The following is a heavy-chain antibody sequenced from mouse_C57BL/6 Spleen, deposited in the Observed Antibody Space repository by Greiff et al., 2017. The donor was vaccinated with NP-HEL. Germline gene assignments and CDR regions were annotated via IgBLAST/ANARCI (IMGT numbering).Heavy chain of an antibody. J-gene: IGHJ4*01. D-gene: IGHD1-1*01. CDR3: ASHYYGSSYYAMDY. Sequence: QVQLQQPGAELVRPGSSVKLSCKASGYTFTSYWMHWVKQRPIQGLEWIGNIDPSDSDTHYNQKFKDKATLTVDKSSSTAYMQLSSLTSEDSAVYYCASHYYGSSYYAMDYWGQGTSVTVSS. V-gene: IGHV1-52*01. CDR1: GYTFTSYW. CDR2: IDPSDSDT.